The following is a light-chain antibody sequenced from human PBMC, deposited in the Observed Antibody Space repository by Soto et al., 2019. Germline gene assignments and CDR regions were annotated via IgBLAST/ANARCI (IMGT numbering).Light chain of an antibody. CDR3: SSYTTSSTWV. V-gene: IGLV2-14*01. Sequence: QSILTQPASVSGSPGQSITISCTGTSSDVGGYNYVSWYQQYPGKAPKLMIYEVSYRPTEISNRFSGSKSGNTASLTISGLQAEDEADYYCSSYTTSSTWVFGGGTKLTVL. CDR2: EVS. J-gene: IGLJ3*02. CDR1: SSDVGGYNY.